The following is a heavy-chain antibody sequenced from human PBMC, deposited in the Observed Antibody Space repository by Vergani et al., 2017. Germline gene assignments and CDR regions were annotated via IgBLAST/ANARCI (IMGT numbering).Heavy chain of an antibody. Sequence: QVQLVESGGGVVQPGRSLRLSCAASGFTFSSYGMHWVRQAPGKGLEWVAVISYDGSNKYYADSVKGRFTISRDNSKNTLYLQMNSLRAEDTAVYYCAKSPRGERGVVAASFDYWGQGTLVTVSS. CDR2: ISYDGSNK. V-gene: IGHV3-30*18. J-gene: IGHJ4*02. D-gene: IGHD2-15*01. CDR1: GFTFSSYG. CDR3: AKSPRGERGVVAASFDY.